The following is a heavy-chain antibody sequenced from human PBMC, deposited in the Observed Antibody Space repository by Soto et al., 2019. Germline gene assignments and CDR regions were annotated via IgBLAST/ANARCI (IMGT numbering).Heavy chain of an antibody. CDR2: IGTAGDT. J-gene: IGHJ6*03. Sequence: PGGSLRLSCAASGFTFSSYDMHWVRQATGKGLEWVSAIGTAGDTYYPGSVKGRFTISRENAKNSLYLQMNSLRAGDTAVYYCARGRFDSGYDYYYYYYMDVWGKGTTVTVSS. CDR1: GFTFSSYD. D-gene: IGHD5-12*01. V-gene: IGHV3-13*01. CDR3: ARGRFDSGYDYYYYYYMDV.